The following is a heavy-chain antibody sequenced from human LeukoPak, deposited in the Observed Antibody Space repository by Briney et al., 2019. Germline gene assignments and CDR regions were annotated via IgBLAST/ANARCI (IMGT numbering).Heavy chain of an antibody. CDR1: GFTFSSYA. V-gene: IGHV3-30-3*01. CDR2: ISYDGSNK. CDR3: ARDQFGELVVCTFHI. D-gene: IGHD3-10*01. Sequence: GESLKISCAASGFTFSSYAMHWVRQAPGKGLEWEAVISYDGSNKYYADSVKGRFTISRDNSKNTLYLQMNSLRAEDTAVYYCARDQFGELVVCTFHIWGQGTMVTVSS. J-gene: IGHJ3*02.